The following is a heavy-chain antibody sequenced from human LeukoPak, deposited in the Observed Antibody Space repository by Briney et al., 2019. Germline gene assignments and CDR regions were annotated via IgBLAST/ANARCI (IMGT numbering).Heavy chain of an antibody. CDR1: GFTFCSYS. Sequence: GRTLRLSCAASGFTFCSYSMSCVRQAPGKGLEWGLAINDSGGSTYYADSVKGRFTISRDNSKNTLYLQMNSLRAEDTAVYYCAKRPNYDILTGYYRGYFDYWGQGTLVTVSS. J-gene: IGHJ4*02. V-gene: IGHV3-23*01. CDR2: INDSGGST. CDR3: AKRPNYDILTGYYRGYFDY. D-gene: IGHD3-9*01.